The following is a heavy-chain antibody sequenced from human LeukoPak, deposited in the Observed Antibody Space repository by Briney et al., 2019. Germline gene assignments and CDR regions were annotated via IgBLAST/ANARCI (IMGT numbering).Heavy chain of an antibody. D-gene: IGHD3-9*01. V-gene: IGHV1-2*02. CDR1: GYAFTGYY. Sequence: ASVTVSCKASGYAFTGYYIHWMRQAPGQGLEWMGWINPHSGGTNYAQNFQGRVTMTRDTSISTVYMELHTLRSDGTAVYFCARGLLTGRNWYFDLWGRGTLLTASS. CDR3: ARGLLTGRNWYFDL. J-gene: IGHJ2*01. CDR2: INPHSGGT.